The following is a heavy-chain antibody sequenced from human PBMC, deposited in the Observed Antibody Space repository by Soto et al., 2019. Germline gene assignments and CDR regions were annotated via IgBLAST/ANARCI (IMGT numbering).Heavy chain of an antibody. V-gene: IGHV3-73*01. D-gene: IGHD6-6*01. J-gene: IGHJ5*02. CDR1: GFTVSGSA. Sequence: GGSLRLSCAASGFTVSGSAMHWVRQASGKGLEWVGRIRSKANSYATAYAASVKGRFTISRDDSKNTAYLQMNSLKTEDTAVYYCTRQYFEYSSSSGYNWFDPWGQGTLVTVSS. CDR3: TRQYFEYSSSSGYNWFDP. CDR2: IRSKANSYAT.